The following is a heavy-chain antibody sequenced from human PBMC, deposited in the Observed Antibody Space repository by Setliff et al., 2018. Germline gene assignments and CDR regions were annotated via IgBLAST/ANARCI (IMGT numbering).Heavy chain of an antibody. CDR1: GYTLTNYY. CDR3: AREPLWGSHDAFDI. CDR2: INPSGGLT. J-gene: IGHJ3*02. V-gene: IGHV1-46*01. D-gene: IGHD7-27*01. Sequence: GASVKVSCKASGYTLTNYYMHWVRQAPGQGLEWMGIINPSGGLTNYAQNLQGRVTMTRDTSTSTAYMELRSLRSDDTAVYYCAREPLWGSHDAFDIWGQGTMVTVSS.